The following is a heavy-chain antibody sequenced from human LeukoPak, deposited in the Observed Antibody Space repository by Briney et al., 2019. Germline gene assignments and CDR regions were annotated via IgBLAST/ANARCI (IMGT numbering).Heavy chain of an antibody. CDR2: IYHSGCN. V-gene: IGHV4-30-2*01. Sequence: SQTLSLTCAVSGGSISSGGYSWSWIRQPPGKGLEWIGYIYHSGCNYYNPSLKSRVTISVDRSKNQFSLKLSSVTAADTAVYYCARGYCSGGSCYYCDYWGQGTLVTVSS. CDR3: ARGYCSGGSCYYCDY. CDR1: GGSISSGGYS. D-gene: IGHD2-15*01. J-gene: IGHJ4*02.